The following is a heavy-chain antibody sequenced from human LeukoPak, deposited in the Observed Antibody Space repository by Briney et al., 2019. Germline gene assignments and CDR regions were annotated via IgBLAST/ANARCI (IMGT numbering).Heavy chain of an antibody. CDR2: IYSSGST. CDR1: GGSISSYY. CDR3: SRHAYHNPQDYFDS. J-gene: IGHJ4*02. D-gene: IGHD3-16*01. V-gene: IGHV4-59*08. Sequence: SETLSLTCTVSGGSISSYYWSWIRQPPGKGLEWIGYIYSSGSTDYNPSLKGRVTISVDSSKNQFSLNLTSVTAADTAVYYCSRHAYHNPQDYFDSWGQGSLVTVSS.